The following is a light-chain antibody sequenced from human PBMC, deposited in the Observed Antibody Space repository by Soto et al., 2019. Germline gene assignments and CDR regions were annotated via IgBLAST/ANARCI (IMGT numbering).Light chain of an antibody. CDR3: LQDYNYPLT. J-gene: IGKJ4*01. CDR1: QGIRHY. Sequence: AIQMTQSPSSLSASVGDRVTITCRASQGIRHYLGWYQQKPGKAPKLLIYAASSLRSGVPSRFSGSGSGTDFTLTISSLQPEDFVTYYCLQDYNYPLTFGGGTKVEIK. V-gene: IGKV1-6*01. CDR2: AAS.